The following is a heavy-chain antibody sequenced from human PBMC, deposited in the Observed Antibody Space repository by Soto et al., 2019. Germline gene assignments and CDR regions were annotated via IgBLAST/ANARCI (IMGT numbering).Heavy chain of an antibody. CDR3: AKWGRPGFWSGFGDWFDP. CDR1: GFTFSSYA. J-gene: IGHJ5*02. V-gene: IGHV3-23*01. D-gene: IGHD3-3*01. CDR2: ISGSGGST. Sequence: GGSLRLSCAASGFTFSSYAMSWVRQAPGKGLEWVSAISGSGGSTYYADSVKGRFTISRDNSKNTLYLQMNSLRAEDTAVYYCAKWGRPGFWSGFGDWFDPWGQGTLVTVSS.